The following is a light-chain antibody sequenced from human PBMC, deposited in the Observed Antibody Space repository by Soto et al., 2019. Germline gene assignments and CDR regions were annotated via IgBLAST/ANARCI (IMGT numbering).Light chain of an antibody. CDR1: QSVSIH. V-gene: IGKV3-15*01. J-gene: IGKJ5*01. Sequence: VMTQSPGTLSVSLGERATLSCMXSQSVSIHLAWYQQKPGQAPRLLIYDTSTRATGIPARFSGSGSGTEFTLTISSLQSEDFSVYYCQQYSNWPPITFGQGTRLEIK. CDR2: DTS. CDR3: QQYSNWPPIT.